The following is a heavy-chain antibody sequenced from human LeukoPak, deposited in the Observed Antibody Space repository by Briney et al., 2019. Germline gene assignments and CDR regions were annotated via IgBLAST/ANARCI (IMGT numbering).Heavy chain of an antibody. V-gene: IGHV4-39*01. CDR3: ASRPTPQHSSGWQYYYYYYMDV. D-gene: IGHD6-19*01. CDR2: IYYSGST. Sequence: PSETLSLTCTVSGGSISSSSYYWGWIRQPPGKGLEWIGSIYYSGSTYYNPSLKSRVTISVDTSKNQFSLKLSSVTAADTAVYYCASRPTPQHSSGWQYYYYYYMDVWGKGTTVTISS. CDR1: GGSISSSSYY. J-gene: IGHJ6*03.